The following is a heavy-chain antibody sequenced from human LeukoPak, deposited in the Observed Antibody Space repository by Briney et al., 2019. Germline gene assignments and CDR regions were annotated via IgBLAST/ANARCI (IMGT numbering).Heavy chain of an antibody. D-gene: IGHD3-22*01. V-gene: IGHV1-18*01. J-gene: IGHJ4*02. Sequence: ASVKVSCKASGYTFTSYGISWVRQAPGQGLEWMGWISAYNGNTNYAQKFQGRVTMTRDTSISTAYMELSRLRSDDTAVYYCARAGPWDYYDSSGYFYYFDYWGQGTLVTVSS. CDR3: ARAGPWDYYDSSGYFYYFDY. CDR2: ISAYNGNT. CDR1: GYTFTSYG.